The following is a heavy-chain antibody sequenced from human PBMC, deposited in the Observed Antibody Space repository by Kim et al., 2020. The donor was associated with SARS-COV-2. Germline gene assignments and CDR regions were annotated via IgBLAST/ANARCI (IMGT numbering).Heavy chain of an antibody. J-gene: IGHJ3*02. V-gene: IGHV3-48*03. D-gene: IGHD3-10*01. CDR2: ISSSGSTI. CDR3: ARSQPYGSGSYYYDAFDI. CDR1: GFTFSSYE. Sequence: GGSLRLSCAASGFTFSSYEMNWVRQAPGKGLEWVSYISSSGSTIYYADSVKGRFTISRYNAKNSLYLQMNSLRAEDTAVYYCARSQPYGSGSYYYDAFDIWGQGTMVTVSS.